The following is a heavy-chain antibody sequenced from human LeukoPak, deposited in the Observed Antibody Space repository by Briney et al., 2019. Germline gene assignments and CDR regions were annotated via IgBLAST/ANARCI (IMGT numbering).Heavy chain of an antibody. CDR3: ARDRGGGSYDY. V-gene: IGHV3-7*01. Sequence: GGSLRLSCAASGFTVSSNYMSWVRQAPGKGLEWVAKIKEDGSQKQYVDSVKGRFTISRDNAKNSLYLQMSSLRAEDTAVYYCARDRGGGSYDYWGQGTVVTVSS. J-gene: IGHJ4*02. CDR2: IKEDGSQK. D-gene: IGHD1-26*01. CDR1: GFTVSSNY.